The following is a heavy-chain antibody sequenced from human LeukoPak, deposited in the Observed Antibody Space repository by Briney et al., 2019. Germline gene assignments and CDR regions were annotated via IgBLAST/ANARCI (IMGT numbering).Heavy chain of an antibody. CDR2: IRSKANSYAT. D-gene: IGHD3-22*01. V-gene: IGHV3-73*01. CDR3: TRLRHPDYYDSSGIDY. CDR1: GFTFSGSA. J-gene: IGHJ4*02. Sequence: GGSLRLSXAASGFTFSGSAMHWVGQASGKGLEWVGRIRSKANSYATAYAASVKGRFTISRDDSKNTAYLQMNSLKTEDTAVYYCTRLRHPDYYDSSGIDYWGQGTLVTVSS.